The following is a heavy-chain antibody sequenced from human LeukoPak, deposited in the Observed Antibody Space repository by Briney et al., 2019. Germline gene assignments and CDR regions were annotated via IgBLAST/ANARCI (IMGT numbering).Heavy chain of an antibody. CDR1: GGTFSGYY. V-gene: IGHV4-34*01. CDR2: SNDSGGT. J-gene: IGHJ4*02. Sequence: SETLSLTCAVYGGTFSGYYWSWIRQPPGKRLEWVGESNDSGGTNYNPSLKSRVTISMDTSKNQFSLRLSSVTAADTAVYYCARDRGKGYYFDYWGQGTLVTVSS. CDR3: ARDRGKGYYFDY.